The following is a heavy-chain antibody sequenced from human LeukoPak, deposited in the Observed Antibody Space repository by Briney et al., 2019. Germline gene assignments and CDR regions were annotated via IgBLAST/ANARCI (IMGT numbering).Heavy chain of an antibody. CDR1: GFTFSSYS. Sequence: GGSLRLSCAASGFTFSSYSMNWVRQAPGKGLEWVSSISSSSSYIYYADSVKGRFTISRDNAKNSLFLQMNSLRAEDTAVYYCARDGCGYSGYGDFDYWGQGTLVTVSS. CDR2: ISSSSSYI. D-gene: IGHD5-12*01. CDR3: ARDGCGYSGYGDFDY. V-gene: IGHV3-21*01. J-gene: IGHJ4*02.